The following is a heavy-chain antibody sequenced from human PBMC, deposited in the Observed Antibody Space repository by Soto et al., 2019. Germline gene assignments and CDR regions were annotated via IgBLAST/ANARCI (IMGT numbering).Heavy chain of an antibody. CDR3: ARRAAGSGWYWWFDP. CDR1: GGSISSSSYY. CDR2: IYYSVST. D-gene: IGHD6-19*01. V-gene: IGHV4-39*01. Sequence: SETLSLTCTVSGGSISSSSYYCGWIRQPPGKGLEWIGSIYYSVSTDYNPSLKSRVTISVATSKNQFSLKLSSVTAADTAVYYCARRAAGSGWYWWFDPWVQGTLVT. J-gene: IGHJ5*02.